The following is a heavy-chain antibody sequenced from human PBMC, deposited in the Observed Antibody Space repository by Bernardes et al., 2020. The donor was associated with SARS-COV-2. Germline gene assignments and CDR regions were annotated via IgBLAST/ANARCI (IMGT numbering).Heavy chain of an antibody. CDR3: VVTSSWFLGLEVQH. J-gene: IGHJ1*01. V-gene: IGHV1-46*01. CDR1: GYIFTSYY. Sequence: ASVKVSCKASGYIFTSYYMQWVREAPGQGLEWMGIINPTGGTTNYAQTFQGRVTMTRDTSTSTVYMELSSLRSEDTALYYCVVTSSWFLGLEVQHWGQGTLVTVSS. D-gene: IGHD6-13*01. CDR2: INPTGGTT.